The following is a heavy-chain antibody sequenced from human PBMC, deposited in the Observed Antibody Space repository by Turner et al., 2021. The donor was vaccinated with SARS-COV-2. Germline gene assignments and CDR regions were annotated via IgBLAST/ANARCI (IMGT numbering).Heavy chain of an antibody. CDR2: IYYSGST. CDR3: ARVRTVTCITTTCLPSDAFDL. V-gene: IGHV4-39*01. J-gene: IGHJ3*01. Sequence: QLQLQESGPGLVKPSETLSLTCTVSGGSISSSSYYWGWIRQPPGKGLEWIGSIYYSGSTYYNPSLKSRVTISVDTSKNQFSLKLRSVTAADTAVYYCARVRTVTCITTTCLPSDAFDLWGQGTMVPVSS. CDR1: GGSISSSSYY. D-gene: IGHD3-10*01.